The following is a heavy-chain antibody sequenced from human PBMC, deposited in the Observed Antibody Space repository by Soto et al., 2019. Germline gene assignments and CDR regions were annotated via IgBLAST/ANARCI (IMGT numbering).Heavy chain of an antibody. V-gene: IGHV1-46*01. Sequence: QVQLEQSGAEVKKPGASVKVSCKASGYTFTNHYIHWVRQGPGQGPEWMGTINPSGGKTDYAQKFKGRVTLTSDTPTSTVYMELRSLRSEDTAIYYCARDEYHYGSGSSYSTLDDWGQGTLSPPPQ. J-gene: IGHJ4*02. CDR2: INPSGGKT. CDR3: ARDEYHYGSGSSYSTLDD. D-gene: IGHD3-10*01. CDR1: GYTFTNHY.